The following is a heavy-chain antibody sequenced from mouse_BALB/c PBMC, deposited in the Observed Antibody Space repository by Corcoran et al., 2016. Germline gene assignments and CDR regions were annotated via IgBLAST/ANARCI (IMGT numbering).Heavy chain of an antibody. J-gene: IGHJ4*01. D-gene: IGHD1-2*01. CDR1: GYTFTDYY. V-gene: IGHV1-84*02. CDR2: IYPGSGNT. Sequence: QIQLQQSGPELVKPGASVKIPCKASGYTFTDYYINWVKQKHGQGLEWIGWIYPGSGNTKYNEKFKGKATLTVDTSSSTAYMQLSSLTSEDTAVYFCARGYGYYYAMDYWGQGTSVTVSS. CDR3: ARGYGYYYAMDY.